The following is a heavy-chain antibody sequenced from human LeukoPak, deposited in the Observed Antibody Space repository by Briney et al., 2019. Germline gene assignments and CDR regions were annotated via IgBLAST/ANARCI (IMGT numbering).Heavy chain of an antibody. CDR3: ARWYYDSSGYSTFDY. CDR2: IYPGDSDT. V-gene: IGHV5-51*01. J-gene: IGHJ4*02. D-gene: IGHD3-22*01. Sequence: GESLKISCKGSGYSINNYWIGWVRQMPGKGLEWMGIIYPGDSDTRYSPSFQGQVTISADKSISTAYLQWSSLKASDTAMYYCARWYYDSSGYSTFDYWGQGTLVTVSS. CDR1: GYSINNYW.